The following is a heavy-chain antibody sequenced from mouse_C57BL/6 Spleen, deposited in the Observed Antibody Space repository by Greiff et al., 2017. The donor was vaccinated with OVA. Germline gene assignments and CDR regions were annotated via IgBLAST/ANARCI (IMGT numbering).Heavy chain of an antibody. CDR2: INPNNGGT. Sequence: VQLQQSGPELVKPGASVKISCKASGYTFTDYYMNWVKQSHGKSLEWIGDINPNNGGTSYNQKFKGKATLTVDKSSSTAYMELRSLTSEDSAVYYCARLYDYGSYFDVWGTGTTVTVSS. CDR3: ARLYDYGSYFDV. CDR1: GYTFTDYY. V-gene: IGHV1-26*01. D-gene: IGHD2-4*01. J-gene: IGHJ1*03.